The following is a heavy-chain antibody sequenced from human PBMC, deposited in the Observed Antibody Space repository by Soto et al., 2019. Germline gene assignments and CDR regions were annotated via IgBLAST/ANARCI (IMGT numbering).Heavy chain of an antibody. CDR2: IIPIFGTA. CDR1: GYTFTGHY. CDR3: ASEDGYSGYDLGWFDP. Sequence: QVQLVQSGAEVKKPGASVKVSCKASGYTFTGHYMQWVRQAPGQGLEWMGGIIPIFGTANYAQKFQGRVTITADESTSTAYMELSSLRSEDTAVYYCASEDGYSGYDLGWFDPWGQGTLVTVSS. J-gene: IGHJ5*02. D-gene: IGHD5-12*01. V-gene: IGHV1-69*01.